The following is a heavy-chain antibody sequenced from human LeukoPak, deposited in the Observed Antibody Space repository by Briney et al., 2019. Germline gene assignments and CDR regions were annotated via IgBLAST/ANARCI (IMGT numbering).Heavy chain of an antibody. D-gene: IGHD3-10*01. Sequence: GGSLRLSCAASGFIFSRYTINWVRQAPGKGLEWVSSIWSDSADIHYADSVKGRFTISRDNAKNSLYLQMNSLRAEDTALYYCAKDIDPSYGSGSYCFDYWGQGTLVTVSS. CDR3: AKDIDPSYGSGSYCFDY. J-gene: IGHJ4*02. CDR2: IWSDSADI. V-gene: IGHV3-21*04. CDR1: GFIFSRYT.